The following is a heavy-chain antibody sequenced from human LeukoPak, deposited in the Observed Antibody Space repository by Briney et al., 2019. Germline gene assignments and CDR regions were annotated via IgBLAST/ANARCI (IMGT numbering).Heavy chain of an antibody. CDR3: LRWSDY. CDR1: GFTFSSYA. V-gene: IGHV3-64*01. Sequence: GGSLRLSCAASGFTFSSYAMHWVRQAPGKGLEYVSAISSNGDSTFYANSVKGRFTISRDNSKNTLYLQMGSLRADDMAVYYCLRWSDYWGQGTLVTVSS. J-gene: IGHJ4*02. D-gene: IGHD4-23*01. CDR2: ISSNGDST.